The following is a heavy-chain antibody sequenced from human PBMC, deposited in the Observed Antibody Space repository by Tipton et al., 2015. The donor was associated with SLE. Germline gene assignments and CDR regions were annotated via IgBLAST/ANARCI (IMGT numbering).Heavy chain of an antibody. Sequence: TLSLTCSVSGYSIRNGYYWAWLRQTPGKGLEWIGSVSHSGSTYYNPSLRGRSAISVDTSQNQFSLRLTSVTAADTAVYYCARGEEYHDQPRFDFWGQGTLVTVSS. D-gene: IGHD6-6*01. V-gene: IGHV4-38-2*02. CDR1: GYSIRNGYY. CDR2: VSHSGST. CDR3: ARGEEYHDQPRFDF. J-gene: IGHJ4*02.